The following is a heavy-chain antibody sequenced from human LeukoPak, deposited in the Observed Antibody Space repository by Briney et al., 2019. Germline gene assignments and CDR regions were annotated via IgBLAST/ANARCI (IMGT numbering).Heavy chain of an antibody. CDR1: GGTFSSYA. Sequence: ASVKVSCKASGGTFSSYAISWVRQAPGQGLEWMGWISAYNGKTDYAQKFQGRVTMTTDTSTSTAYMDLRSLRSDDTAVYYCARVGAYCTSTSCFDYWGLGTLVTVSS. D-gene: IGHD2-2*01. CDR2: ISAYNGKT. J-gene: IGHJ4*02. CDR3: ARVGAYCTSTSCFDY. V-gene: IGHV1-18*01.